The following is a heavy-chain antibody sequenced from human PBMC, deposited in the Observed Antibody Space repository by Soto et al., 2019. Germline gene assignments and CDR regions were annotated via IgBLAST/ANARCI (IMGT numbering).Heavy chain of an antibody. CDR3: ARQPTTGDTDLWFDP. D-gene: IGHD2-21*01. Sequence: PSETLSLTCTVSGGSISSSSYYWGWIRQSPAKGLEWIGSIYYSGRTYYNPSLRSRVTMSVDTSKNQLSLQLSSVTAADTAVYYCARQPTTGDTDLWFDPWGQGALVTVSS. J-gene: IGHJ5*02. CDR2: IYYSGRT. V-gene: IGHV4-39*01. CDR1: GGSISSSSYY.